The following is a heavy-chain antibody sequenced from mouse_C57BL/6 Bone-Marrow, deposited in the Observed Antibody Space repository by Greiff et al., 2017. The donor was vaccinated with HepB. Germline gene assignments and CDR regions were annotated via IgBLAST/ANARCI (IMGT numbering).Heavy chain of an antibody. CDR2: ISYDGSN. CDR1: GYSITSGYY. D-gene: IGHD2-1*01. J-gene: IGHJ2*01. Sequence: VQLKESGPGLVKPSQSLSLTCSVTGYSITSGYYWNWIRQFPGNKLEWMGYISYDGSNNYNPSLKNRISITRDTSKNQFFLKLNSVTTEDTATYYCAREGDGNYEDYFDYWGQGTTLTVSS. CDR3: AREGDGNYEDYFDY. V-gene: IGHV3-6*01.